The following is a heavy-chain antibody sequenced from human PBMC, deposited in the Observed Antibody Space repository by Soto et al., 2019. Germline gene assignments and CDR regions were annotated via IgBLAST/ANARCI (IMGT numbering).Heavy chain of an antibody. J-gene: IGHJ6*02. CDR3: ASCSGGSCYSPVYYHYGMDV. V-gene: IGHV1-46*01. CDR2: INPSGGST. D-gene: IGHD2-15*01. Sequence: ASVKVSCKASGYTFTSYYMHWVRQAPGQGLEWMGIINPSGGSTSYAQKFQGRVTMTRDTSTSTVYMELSSLRSEDTAVYYCASCSGGSCYSPVYYHYGMDVWGQGTTVTVS. CDR1: GYTFTSYY.